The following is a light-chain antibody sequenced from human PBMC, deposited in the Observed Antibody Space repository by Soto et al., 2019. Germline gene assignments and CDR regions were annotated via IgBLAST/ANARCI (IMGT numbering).Light chain of an antibody. V-gene: IGKV1-6*01. CDR2: STS. CDR3: LQNYDYPWT. CDR1: QVIRND. J-gene: IGKJ1*01. Sequence: AIQMTQSPSSLSASVGDRVTITCRASQVIRNDLGWYQQKPGKAPKFLIHSTSTLRGGVPSRFSGSGSGTDVTLTISSLQPEDFATYYCLQNYDYPWTFGQGTKVEIK.